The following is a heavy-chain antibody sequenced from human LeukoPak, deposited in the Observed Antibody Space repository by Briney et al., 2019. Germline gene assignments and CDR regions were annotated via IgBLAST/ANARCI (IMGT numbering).Heavy chain of an antibody. J-gene: IGHJ4*02. Sequence: PGGSLRLSCAASGFTFSTYGMTWVRQAPGRGLEWVSAISGSAARTFYADSVKGRFTISRDNSKNTLSLQMNSLRAEDTAVYYCAERGPGSPESGKYYFDYWGQGTLVTVS. D-gene: IGHD3-10*01. V-gene: IGHV3-23*01. CDR2: ISGSAART. CDR1: GFTFSTYG. CDR3: AERGPGSPESGKYYFDY.